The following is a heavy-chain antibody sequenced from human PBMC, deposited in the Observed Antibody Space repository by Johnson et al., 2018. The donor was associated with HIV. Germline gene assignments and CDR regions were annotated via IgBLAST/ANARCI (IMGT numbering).Heavy chain of an antibody. Sequence: QVQLVESGGGVVQPGESLRLSCRTFGFTFSYHGMHWVRQAPGKGLEWVAVISYDGSSKYYADSVKGRFTISRDNSKNTLYVQMNSLRADDTAVYYCTTAIVIDAFDIWGQGTMVTVSS. CDR1: GFTFSYHG. D-gene: IGHD3-16*02. CDR3: TTAIVIDAFDI. J-gene: IGHJ3*02. V-gene: IGHV3-30*19. CDR2: ISYDGSSK.